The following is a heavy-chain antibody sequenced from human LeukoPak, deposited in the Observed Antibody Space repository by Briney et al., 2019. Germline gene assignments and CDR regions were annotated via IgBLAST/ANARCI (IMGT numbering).Heavy chain of an antibody. D-gene: IGHD2-21*02. Sequence: GGSLRLSCAASGFTFSSYAMSWLRQAPGEGLEWVSAISGSGGSTYYADSVKGRFTISRDNSKNTLYLQMNSLRTEDTAFYFCTRGQTLPGARYYFDHWGRGTLVTVSS. V-gene: IGHV3-23*01. CDR3: TRGQTLPGARYYFDH. CDR1: GFTFSSYA. CDR2: ISGSGGST. J-gene: IGHJ4*02.